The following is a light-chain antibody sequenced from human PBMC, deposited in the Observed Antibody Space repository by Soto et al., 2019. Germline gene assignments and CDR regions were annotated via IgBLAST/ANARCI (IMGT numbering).Light chain of an antibody. CDR2: GTS. V-gene: IGKV3-20*01. CDR3: QQFGGSFS. CDR1: QTVTDSY. Sequence: IVLPPSPGTLSLSPGEIATLSCRASQTVTDSYLAWYQQTPGQAPRLLIYGTSNRAAGVPNRFRGAGSGTDFTLTISRLEPEDFAVYYCQQFGGSFSFGGGTKVEI. J-gene: IGKJ4*01.